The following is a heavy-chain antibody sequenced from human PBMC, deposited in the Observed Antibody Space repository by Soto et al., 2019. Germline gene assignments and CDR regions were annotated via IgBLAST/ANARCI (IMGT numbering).Heavy chain of an antibody. Sequence: QVQLVESGGGVVQPGRSPRLSCAASGFTFSSYGMHWVRQAPGKGLEWVAVIWYDGSNKYYADSVKGRFTISRDNSKNTLYLQMNSLRAEDTAVYYCARDPSYSSSWIDYWGQGTLVTVSS. J-gene: IGHJ4*02. D-gene: IGHD6-13*01. V-gene: IGHV3-33*01. CDR3: ARDPSYSSSWIDY. CDR1: GFTFSSYG. CDR2: IWYDGSNK.